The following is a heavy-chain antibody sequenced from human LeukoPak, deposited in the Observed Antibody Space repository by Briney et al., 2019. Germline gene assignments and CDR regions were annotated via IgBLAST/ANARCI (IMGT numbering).Heavy chain of an antibody. V-gene: IGHV4-59*08. CDR2: VSNSVNT. Sequence: SETLSLTCSVSGGSIRNYYWTWIRQPPGKGLELIGHVSNSVNTKYTPSLKSRVTLSIDTSKEHFSLNLSSVSATDTAVYYCASRAFYDSSGLDFWGQGILVTVSS. D-gene: IGHD3-22*01. J-gene: IGHJ4*02. CDR3: ASRAFYDSSGLDF. CDR1: GGSIRNYY.